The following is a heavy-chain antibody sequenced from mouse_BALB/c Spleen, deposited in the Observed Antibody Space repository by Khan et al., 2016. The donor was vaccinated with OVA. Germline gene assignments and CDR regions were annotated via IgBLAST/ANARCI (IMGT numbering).Heavy chain of an antibody. CDR2: IDPPNGST. V-gene: IGHV14-3*02. J-gene: IGHJ2*01. CDR1: GFNIKDTY. CDR3: ARMARK. Sequence: VQLQQSGAELVKPGATVKLSCTASGFNIKDTYMHWLKQWPEQGLEWIGRIDPPNGSTKYDPKFQGKATLPADTSSNPAYLQLSSLTTEDTDGYNCARMARKWGQGTTLTVSS.